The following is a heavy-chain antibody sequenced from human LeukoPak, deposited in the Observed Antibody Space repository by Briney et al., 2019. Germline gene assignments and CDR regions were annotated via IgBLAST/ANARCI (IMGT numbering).Heavy chain of an antibody. CDR3: ANGDIAAAGNYYYYGMDV. CDR2: ISGSGGST. CDR1: GFTFSSYA. D-gene: IGHD6-13*01. Sequence: PGGSLRLPCAASGFTFSSYAMSWVRQAPGKGLEWVSAISGSGGSTYYADSVKGRFTISRDNSKNTLYLQMNSLRAEDTAVYYCANGDIAAAGNYYYYGMDVWGQGTTVTASS. J-gene: IGHJ6*02. V-gene: IGHV3-23*01.